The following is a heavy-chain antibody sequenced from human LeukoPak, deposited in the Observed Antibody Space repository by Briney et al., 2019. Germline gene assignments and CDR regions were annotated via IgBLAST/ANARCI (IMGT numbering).Heavy chain of an antibody. CDR3: ARGVKMAAASAYGY. CDR2: INHSGST. D-gene: IGHD6-13*01. J-gene: IGHJ4*02. CDR1: GGSFSGYY. Sequence: SETLSLTCAVYGGSFSGYYWSWIRQPPGKGLEWIGEINHSGSTNYNPSLKSRVTISVDTSKNQFSLKLSSVTAAETAVYFCARGVKMAAASAYGYWGQGTLVTVSS. V-gene: IGHV4-34*01.